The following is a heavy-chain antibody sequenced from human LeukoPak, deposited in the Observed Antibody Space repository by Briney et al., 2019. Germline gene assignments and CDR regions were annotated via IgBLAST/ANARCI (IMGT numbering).Heavy chain of an antibody. CDR1: GGSISSYY. D-gene: IGHD3-10*01. V-gene: IGHV4-59*01. J-gene: IGHJ4*02. CDR3: ARGTEVVLLWFGELLG. CDR2: IYYSGST. Sequence: PSETLSLTCTVPGGSISSYYWSWIRQPPGKGLEWIGYIYYSGSTNYNPSLKSRVTISVDTSKNQFSLKLSSVTAAGTAVYYCARGTEVVLLWFGELLGWGQGTLVTVSS.